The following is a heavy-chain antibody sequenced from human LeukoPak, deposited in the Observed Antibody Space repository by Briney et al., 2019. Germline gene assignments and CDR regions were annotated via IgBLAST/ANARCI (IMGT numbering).Heavy chain of an antibody. D-gene: IGHD1-26*01. Sequence: GGSLRLSCAASGFTFSSHGMSWVRQAPGKGLEWVSTISGSGDNTYYAGSVKGRFTISRDNAKNLVYLEMNSLRAEDTAVYYCARVPGEMGATLAYLDYWGQGTLVIVSS. V-gene: IGHV3-21*01. CDR2: ISGSGDNT. CDR3: ARVPGEMGATLAYLDY. CDR1: GFTFSSHG. J-gene: IGHJ4*02.